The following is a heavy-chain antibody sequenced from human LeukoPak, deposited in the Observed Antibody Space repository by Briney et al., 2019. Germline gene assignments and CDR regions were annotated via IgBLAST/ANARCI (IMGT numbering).Heavy chain of an antibody. Sequence: GGSLRLSCAASGFTFINYGMHWVRQAPGKGLEWVAFVRYDGSNTYYADSVKGRFTISRDNSKNTLYLEMDSLRTEDTAVYYCARDASYDSSGYYSYYFDYWGQGTLVTVSS. J-gene: IGHJ4*02. CDR3: ARDASYDSSGYYSYYFDY. CDR1: GFTFINYG. V-gene: IGHV3-30*02. D-gene: IGHD3-22*01. CDR2: VRYDGSNT.